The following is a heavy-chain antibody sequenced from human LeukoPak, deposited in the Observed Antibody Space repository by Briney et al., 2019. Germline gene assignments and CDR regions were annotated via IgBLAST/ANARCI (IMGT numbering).Heavy chain of an antibody. D-gene: IGHD1-26*01. Sequence: ASVKVSCKASGGTFSSYAISWVRQAPGQGLEWMGGIIPIFGTANYAQKFQGRVTITADKSTSTAYMELSGLRSEDTAVYYCARDTGGGYFDYWGQGTLVTVSS. CDR1: GGTFSSYA. J-gene: IGHJ4*02. V-gene: IGHV1-69*06. CDR2: IIPIFGTA. CDR3: ARDTGGGYFDY.